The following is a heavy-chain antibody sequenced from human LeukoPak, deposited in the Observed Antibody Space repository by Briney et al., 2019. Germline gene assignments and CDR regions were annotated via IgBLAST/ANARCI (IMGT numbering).Heavy chain of an antibody. D-gene: IGHD1-7*01. CDR3: ATTVNWNYALRAFDI. V-gene: IGHV1-24*01. CDR1: GYTLTELS. J-gene: IGHJ3*02. Sequence: GASVKVSCKVSGYTLTELSMHWVRQAPGKGLEWMGGFDPEDGETIYAQKFQGRVTMTEDTSTDTAYMELSSLRSEDTAVYYCATTVNWNYALRAFDIWGQGTMVTVSS. CDR2: FDPEDGET.